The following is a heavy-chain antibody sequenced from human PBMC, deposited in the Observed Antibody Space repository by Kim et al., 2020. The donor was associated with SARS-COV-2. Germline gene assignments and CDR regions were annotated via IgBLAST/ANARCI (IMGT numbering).Heavy chain of an antibody. CDR2: ISYDGSNK. J-gene: IGHJ4*02. Sequence: GGSLRLSCAASGFTFSSYAMHWVRQAPGKGLEWVAVISYDGSNKYYADSVKGRFTISRDNSKNTLYLQMNSLRAEDTAVYYCASSDGYNSPPHFDYCGQG. V-gene: IGHV3-30-3*01. CDR1: GFTFSSYA. D-gene: IGHD5-12*01. CDR3: ASSDGYNSPPHFDY.